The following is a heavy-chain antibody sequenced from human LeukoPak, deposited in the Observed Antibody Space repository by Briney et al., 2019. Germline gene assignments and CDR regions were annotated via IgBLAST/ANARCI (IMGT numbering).Heavy chain of an antibody. CDR1: GFTFSSYS. CDR2: IGSDASIT. CDR3: ARDFPDRYSTTAVCYPFDD. Sequence: GGSLRLSCIASGFTFSSYSMHWARQAPGKGLEWVAAIGSDASITYYADSVKGRFTISRDNSKNTLYLQMTSLRAEDTAVYYCARDFPDRYSTTAVCYPFDDWGQRTLVTVSS. J-gene: IGHJ4*02. V-gene: IGHV3-30*04. D-gene: IGHD2-8*01.